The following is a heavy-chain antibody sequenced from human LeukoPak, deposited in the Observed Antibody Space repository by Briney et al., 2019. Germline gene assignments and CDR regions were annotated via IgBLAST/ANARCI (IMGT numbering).Heavy chain of an antibody. Sequence: PGASVKVSCKAAGYTFTGYYMHWVRQAPGQGLEWMGRINPNSGGANYAQKFQGRVTMTRDTSISTVYMELSRLRSDDTAVYYCAGLTGTRYGMDVWGQGTTATVSS. CDR3: AGLTGTRYGMDV. J-gene: IGHJ6*02. V-gene: IGHV1-2*06. CDR2: INPNSGGA. CDR1: GYTFTGYY. D-gene: IGHD1-20*01.